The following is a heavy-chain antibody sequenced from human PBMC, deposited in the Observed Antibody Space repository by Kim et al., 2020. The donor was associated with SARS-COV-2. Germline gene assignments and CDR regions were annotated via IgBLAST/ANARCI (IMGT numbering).Heavy chain of an antibody. CDR2: INESGSA. J-gene: IGHJ3*01. V-gene: IGHV4-34*01. CDR3: ARAAFVMVRGVIITQRVGFDD. Sequence: SETLSLTCAVYGGSFSDFWSWIRQPLGGGLEWIGEINESGSANYNPSLKSRVSLSVDTSKSQFSLRLTSVTAADTAVYYCARAAFVMVRGVIITQRVGFDDWGQGTMVSVSS. D-gene: IGHD3-10*01. CDR1: GGSFSDF.